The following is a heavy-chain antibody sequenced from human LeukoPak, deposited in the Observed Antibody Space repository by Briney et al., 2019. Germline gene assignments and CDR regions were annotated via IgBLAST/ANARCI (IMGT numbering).Heavy chain of an antibody. J-gene: IGHJ5*02. CDR1: GYTFTSYD. V-gene: IGHV1-8*01. CDR2: MNPNSGNT. D-gene: IGHD3-16*01. CDR3: ARANGGSHWFDP. Sequence: GASGKVSCKASGYTFTSYDINWVRQATGLGLEWMGWMNPNSGNTGYAQKFQGRVTMTRNTSISTAYMELSSLRSEDTAVYYCARANGGSHWFDPWGQGTLVTVSS.